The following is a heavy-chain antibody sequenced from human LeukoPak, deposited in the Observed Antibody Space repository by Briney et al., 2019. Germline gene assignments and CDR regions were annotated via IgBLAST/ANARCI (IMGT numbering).Heavy chain of an antibody. J-gene: IGHJ4*02. CDR2: ISSTGGTT. Sequence: GGSLRLSCAASGITFSSYGMSWVRQAPGKGLEWVSSISSTGGTTYYADSVKGRFTISRDNSKNTLYLQMNSLRAEDTAVYYCARGERADFWSGYYSDYWGQGTLVTVSS. CDR1: GITFSSYG. V-gene: IGHV3-23*01. CDR3: ARGERADFWSGYYSDY. D-gene: IGHD3-3*01.